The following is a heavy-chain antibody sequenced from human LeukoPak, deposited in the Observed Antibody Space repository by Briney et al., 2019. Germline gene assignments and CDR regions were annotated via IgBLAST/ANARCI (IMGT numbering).Heavy chain of an antibody. J-gene: IGHJ4*02. CDR1: GFTFDSFS. D-gene: IGHD1-14*01. Sequence: GGSLRLSCAASGFTFDSFSINWVRQAPGKGLEWVASISSSTTYIYYAGSVKGRFTISRDNSKNTLYLQMNSLRAEDTAVYYCAKDSSGFNFDYWGQGTLVTVSS. CDR2: ISSSTTYI. V-gene: IGHV3-21*01. CDR3: AKDSSGFNFDY.